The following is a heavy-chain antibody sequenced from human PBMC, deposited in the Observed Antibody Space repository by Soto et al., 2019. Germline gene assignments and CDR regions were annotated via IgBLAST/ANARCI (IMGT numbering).Heavy chain of an antibody. Sequence: QVYLVQSGAEVKKPGASVKVSCKASGYSFTDYYMHWVRQAPGQGLEWMGWINTKTGGTNYAQRVQGRVTMTGDTSINTAYMESSRLRSDDTAVYYCARVGPTGWFDPWGQGTVVTVSS. CDR2: INTKTGGT. J-gene: IGHJ5*02. CDR1: GYSFTDYY. V-gene: IGHV1-2*02. CDR3: ARVGPTGWFDP.